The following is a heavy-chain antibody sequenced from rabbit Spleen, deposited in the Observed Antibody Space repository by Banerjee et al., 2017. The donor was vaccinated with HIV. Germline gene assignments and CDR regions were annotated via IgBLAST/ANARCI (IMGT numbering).Heavy chain of an antibody. CDR2: INTATGKA. CDR3: ARWSGSSGAHFNL. D-gene: IGHD1-1*01. J-gene: IGHJ4*01. CDR1: GVSFNDKDV. Sequence: QEQLEESGGGLVKPEGSLTLTCKASGVSFNDKDVMCWVRQAPGKGLEWIACINTATGKAVYASWAKGRFTISRTSSTTVTLQMTSLTVADTATCFCARWSGSSGAHFNLWGPGTLVTVS. V-gene: IGHV1S45*01.